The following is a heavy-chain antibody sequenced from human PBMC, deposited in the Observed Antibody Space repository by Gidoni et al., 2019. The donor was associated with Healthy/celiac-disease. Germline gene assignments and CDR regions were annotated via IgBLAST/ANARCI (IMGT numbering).Heavy chain of an antibody. V-gene: IGHV1-18*01. CDR2: ISAYNGNT. Sequence: QVQLVQSGAEVKKPGASVKVSCKASGYTFTSYGISWVRQDSGQGLEWMGWISAYNGNTNYAQKLQGRVTMTTDTSTSTAYMELRGLRSDDTAVYYCARTHSGGWQGDAFDIWGQGTMVTVSS. J-gene: IGHJ3*02. CDR1: GYTFTSYG. D-gene: IGHD6-19*01. CDR3: ARTHSGGWQGDAFDI.